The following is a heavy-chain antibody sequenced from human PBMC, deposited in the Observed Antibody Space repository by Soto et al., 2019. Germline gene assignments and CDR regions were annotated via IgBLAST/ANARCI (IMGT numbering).Heavy chain of an antibody. D-gene: IGHD3-10*01. CDR1: GYTFTGYY. CDR2: INPNSGGT. CDR3: ARDLRYYGSGSYYNLGMDV. Sequence: ASVKVSCKASGYTFTGYYMHWVRQAPGQGLEWMGWINPNSGGTNYAQKFQGWVTMTRDTSISTAYMELSRLRSDDTAVYYCARDLRYYGSGSYYNLGMDVWGQGTTVTVSS. J-gene: IGHJ6*02. V-gene: IGHV1-2*04.